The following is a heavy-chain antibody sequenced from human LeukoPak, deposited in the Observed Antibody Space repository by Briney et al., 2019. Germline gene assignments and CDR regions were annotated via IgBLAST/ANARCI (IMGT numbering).Heavy chain of an antibody. Sequence: GGSLRLSCTASGFTFGDYAMSWVRQAPGKGLEWVGFIRSKAYRGTTEYAASVKGRFTISRDDYKSIAYLQMNSLKTEDTALYYCTRDLYGGYSYGIFDYWGQGTLVTVSS. CDR2: IRSKAYRGTT. D-gene: IGHD5-18*01. CDR3: TRDLYGGYSYGIFDY. CDR1: GFTFGDYA. J-gene: IGHJ4*02. V-gene: IGHV3-49*04.